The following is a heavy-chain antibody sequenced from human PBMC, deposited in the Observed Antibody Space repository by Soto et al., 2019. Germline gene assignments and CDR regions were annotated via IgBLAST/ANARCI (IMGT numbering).Heavy chain of an antibody. CDR2: IDWNSGSI. Sequence: PGGSLRLSCVASEFRFGDYAMQWVRQTPGKGLEWVAGIDWNSGSIAYVDSVKGRFTISRDNARNSLYLEMKSLRGEDTAVYYCVKSGGSYFVFYGTDDWGQGTTVTVSS. D-gene: IGHD1-26*01. J-gene: IGHJ6*02. CDR3: VKSGGSYFVFYGTDD. V-gene: IGHV3-9*01. CDR1: EFRFGDYA.